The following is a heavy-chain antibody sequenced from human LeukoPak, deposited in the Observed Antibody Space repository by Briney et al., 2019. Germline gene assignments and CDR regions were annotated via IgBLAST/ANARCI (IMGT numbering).Heavy chain of an antibody. V-gene: IGHV3-53*01. CDR3: AREGSYYDSSGYRIEDV. CDR2: IYSGGST. D-gene: IGHD3-22*01. J-gene: IGHJ6*02. CDR1: GFTVSSNY. Sequence: GGSLRLSCAASGFTVSSNYMSWVRQAPGKGLEWVSVIYSGGSTYYADSVKGRFTISRDNSKNTLYLQMNSLRAEDTAMYYCAREGSYYDSSGYRIEDVWGQGTTVTVSS.